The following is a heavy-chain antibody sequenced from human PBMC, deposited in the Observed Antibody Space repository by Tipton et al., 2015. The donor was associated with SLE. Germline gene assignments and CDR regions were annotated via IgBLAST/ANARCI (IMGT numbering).Heavy chain of an antibody. V-gene: IGHV4-34*01. CDR2: INHSGST. Sequence: TLSLTCAVYGGSFSGYYWSWIRQPPGKGLEWIGEINHSGSTNYNPSLKSRVTISADTSKNQFSLKLSSVTAADTAVYYCASNTDSSSYYFDYWGQGTLVTVSS. CDR1: GGSFSGYY. D-gene: IGHD6-13*01. CDR3: ASNTDSSSYYFDY. J-gene: IGHJ4*02.